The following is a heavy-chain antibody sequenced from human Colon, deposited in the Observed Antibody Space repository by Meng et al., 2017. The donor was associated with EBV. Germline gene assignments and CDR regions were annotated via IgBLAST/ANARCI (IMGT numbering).Heavy chain of an antibody. V-gene: IGHV4-4*02. CDR2: IYHHGTT. J-gene: IGHJ5*02. CDR3: ARLESSGYYFGGWFDP. Sequence: QVQLAWSGPVLVNPWGTVSLSCAVSGGSIISSKWCSWFRQSPGTGLEWIGEIYHHGTTNYNPSLKSRVTISVDTSKNKFFLNLTSVTAADTAVYYCARLESSGYYFGGWFDPWGQGILVTVSS. D-gene: IGHD3-22*01. CDR1: GGSIISSKW.